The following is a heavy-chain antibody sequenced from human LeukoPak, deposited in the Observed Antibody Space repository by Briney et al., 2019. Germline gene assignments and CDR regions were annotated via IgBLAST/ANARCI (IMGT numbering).Heavy chain of an antibody. CDR2: FYSDDDR. V-gene: IGHV2-5*02. Sequence: YSGPPLVKPTQPLTLTCNLSGFLVSTPRGGGGWIRQHPGKALEWLALFYSDDDRRYSPSLTNRLTITKDTSKTQVVLMMTNMEPMDTATYYCAHSAKLQGAYYMDVWGKGTTVTVSS. J-gene: IGHJ6*03. CDR1: GFLVSTPRGG. CDR3: AHSAKLQGAYYMDV. D-gene: IGHD5-24*01.